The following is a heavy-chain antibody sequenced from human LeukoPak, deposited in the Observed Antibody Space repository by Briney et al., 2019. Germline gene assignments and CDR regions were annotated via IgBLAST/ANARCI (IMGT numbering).Heavy chain of an antibody. V-gene: IGHV3-11*01. CDR2: ISSSGSTI. CDR1: GFTFSGYY. D-gene: IGHD2-2*01. Sequence: GGSLRLSCAASGFTFSGYYVSWIRQAPGKGLEWVSYISSSGSTIDYADSVKGRFTISRDNAKNSLYLQMNSLRAEDTAVYYCARSIPAGNRRWGQGTLVTVSS. J-gene: IGHJ4*02. CDR3: ARSIPAGNRR.